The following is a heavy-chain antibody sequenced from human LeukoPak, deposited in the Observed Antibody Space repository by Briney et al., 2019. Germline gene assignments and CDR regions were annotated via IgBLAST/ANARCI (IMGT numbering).Heavy chain of an antibody. CDR2: ISSSSSFI. D-gene: IGHD6-13*01. V-gene: IGHV3-21*01. CDR1: EFTFSSYN. J-gene: IGHJ3*02. Sequence: PGGSLRLSCAASEFTFSSYNMNWVRQTPGKGLEWVSSISSSSSFIYYADSVKGRFTISRDNAKNSLYLQMNSLRAEDTAVYYCARDVLIAADGVIRLDAFDIWGQGTVVTVSS. CDR3: ARDVLIAADGVIRLDAFDI.